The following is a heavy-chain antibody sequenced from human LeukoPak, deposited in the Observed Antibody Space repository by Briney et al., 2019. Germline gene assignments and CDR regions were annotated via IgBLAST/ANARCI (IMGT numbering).Heavy chain of an antibody. CDR3: AGSTVTGFDP. V-gene: IGHV3-21*01. Sequence: GGSLRLSCAASGFTFSGNSMNWVRQAPGHGLEWVSSISSSSSYIYYADSVKGRFTISRDNAKNSLYLQMNSLRAEDTAVYYCAGSTVTGFDPWGQGTLVTVSS. D-gene: IGHD4-17*01. J-gene: IGHJ5*02. CDR2: ISSSSSYI. CDR1: GFTFSGNS.